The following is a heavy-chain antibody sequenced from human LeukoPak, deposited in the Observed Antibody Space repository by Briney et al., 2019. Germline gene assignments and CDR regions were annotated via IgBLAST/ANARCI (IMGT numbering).Heavy chain of an antibody. J-gene: IGHJ4*02. CDR3: ARHHSNIIDY. V-gene: IGHV5-51*01. Sequence: GESLKISCRGSGYSFTTYWIGWVSQMAGKGLEWMGIIYPGDSDTRYSPSFQGQVTISADKSISTAYLHWSSLKDSDTAMYYCARHHSNIIDYWGQGTLVTVSS. D-gene: IGHD6-13*01. CDR2: IYPGDSDT. CDR1: GYSFTTYW.